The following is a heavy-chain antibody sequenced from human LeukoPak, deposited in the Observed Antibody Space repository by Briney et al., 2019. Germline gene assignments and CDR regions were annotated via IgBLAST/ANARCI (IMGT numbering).Heavy chain of an antibody. V-gene: IGHV4-31*02. D-gene: IGHD6-13*01. CDR2: IYYSGST. Sequence: SETLSLTCNASGGSINSDGYYWSWIRQHPGKGLEWIGYIYYSGSTYYNPSLKSRVTISIDTSKNQFSLKLSSVTAADTAVYYCARGSSGSSSWYVSYWGQGTLVTVSS. CDR3: ARGSSGSSSWYVSY. J-gene: IGHJ4*02. CDR1: GGSINSDGYY.